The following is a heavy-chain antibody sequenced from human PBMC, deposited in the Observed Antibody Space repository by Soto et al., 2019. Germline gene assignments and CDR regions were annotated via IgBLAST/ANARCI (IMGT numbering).Heavy chain of an antibody. Sequence: EVQLLESGGGLVQPGGSLRLSCAASGFTFSSYAMSWVRQAPGKGLEWVSAISGSGGSTYYADSVKGRFAISRDNSENTLFMQMDSLRAEDTAVYYCASASAPYSSGWYDHYFDYWGQGTLVTVSS. CDR2: ISGSGGST. V-gene: IGHV3-23*01. CDR1: GFTFSSYA. CDR3: ASASAPYSSGWYDHYFDY. J-gene: IGHJ4*02. D-gene: IGHD6-19*01.